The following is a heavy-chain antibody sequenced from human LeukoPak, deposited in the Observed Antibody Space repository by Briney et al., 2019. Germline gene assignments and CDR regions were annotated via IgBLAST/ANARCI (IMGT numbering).Heavy chain of an antibody. D-gene: IGHD6-13*01. CDR1: GGSISSYY. CDR2: IYYSGST. Sequence: SETLSLTCTVSGGSISSYYWSWLRQPPGKGLEWIGYIYYSGSTNYNPSLKSRVTISVDTSKNQFSLKLSSVTAADTAVYYCARVIAAAGIYYYYYMDVWGKGTTVTVSS. CDR3: ARVIAAAGIYYYYYMDV. V-gene: IGHV4-59*01. J-gene: IGHJ6*03.